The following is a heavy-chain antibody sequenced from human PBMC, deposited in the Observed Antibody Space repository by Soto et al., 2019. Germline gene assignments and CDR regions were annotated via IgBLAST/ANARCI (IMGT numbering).Heavy chain of an antibody. D-gene: IGHD1-1*01. Sequence: SETLSLTCSVSNSSISNDYWGWIRQPPGKGLEWIGYIYNWGSTNYSPSLKSRVAISVDTSKNQFSLRMSAVTVADTAIYYCAKLAGSPPRAADPWGQGTLVTVSS. V-gene: IGHV4-59*03. CDR1: NSSISNDY. J-gene: IGHJ5*02. CDR3: AKLAGSPPRAADP. CDR2: IYNWGST.